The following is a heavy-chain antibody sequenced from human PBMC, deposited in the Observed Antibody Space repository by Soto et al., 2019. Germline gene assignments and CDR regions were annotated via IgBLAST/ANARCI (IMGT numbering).Heavy chain of an antibody. CDR1: GFTFSSYA. D-gene: IGHD1-26*01. V-gene: IGHV3-23*01. J-gene: IGHJ4*02. CDR3: AKVRRDPARGSSLY. Sequence: EVQLLESGGGLVQPGGSLRLSCAASGFTFSSYAMTWVRQAPGKGLEWVPAISAAGGLTYYADSVKGRFTISRDNSKNTLYLQMNSLRAEDTAVHYCAKVRRDPARGSSLYWGQGTLVTVSS. CDR2: ISAAGGLT.